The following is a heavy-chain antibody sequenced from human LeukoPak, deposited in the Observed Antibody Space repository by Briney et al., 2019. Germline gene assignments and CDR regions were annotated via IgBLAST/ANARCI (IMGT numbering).Heavy chain of an antibody. CDR2: IWYDGSNK. V-gene: IGHV3-33*01. D-gene: IGHD3-3*01. Sequence: GGSLRLSCAASGFTFSSYGMYWVRQAPGKGLEWVAVIWYDGSNKYYADSVKGRFTISRDNSKNTLYLQMNSLRAEDTAVYYCAREEFWSGYSQGYGMDVWGQGATVTVSS. J-gene: IGHJ6*02. CDR3: AREEFWSGYSQGYGMDV. CDR1: GFTFSSYG.